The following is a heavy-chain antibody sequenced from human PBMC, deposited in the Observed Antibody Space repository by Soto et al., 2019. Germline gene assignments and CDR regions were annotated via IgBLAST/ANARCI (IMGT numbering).Heavy chain of an antibody. Sequence: PGGSLRLSCAASGFSFSSYAMSWVRQAPGKGLEWVSAISGSVGSTYYADSVKGRFTISRDNSKNTLYLQMNSLRAEDTAVYYCAKDGLVYSDAFDIWGQGTMVTVSS. V-gene: IGHV3-23*01. D-gene: IGHD2-15*01. CDR2: ISGSVGST. J-gene: IGHJ3*02. CDR1: GFSFSSYA. CDR3: AKDGLVYSDAFDI.